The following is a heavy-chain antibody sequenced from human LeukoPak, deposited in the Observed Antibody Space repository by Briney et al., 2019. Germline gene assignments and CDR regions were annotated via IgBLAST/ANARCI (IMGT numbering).Heavy chain of an antibody. CDR3: ARRRGSGRVDY. CDR1: GVSFSGYY. CDR2: INHSGST. D-gene: IGHD6-19*01. Sequence: SETLSLTCAVYGVSFSGYYWSWIRQPPGKGLEWIGEINHSGSTNYNPSLKSRVTISVDTSKNQFSLKLSSVTAADTAVYYCARRRGSGRVDYWGQGTLVTVSS. V-gene: IGHV4-34*01. J-gene: IGHJ4*02.